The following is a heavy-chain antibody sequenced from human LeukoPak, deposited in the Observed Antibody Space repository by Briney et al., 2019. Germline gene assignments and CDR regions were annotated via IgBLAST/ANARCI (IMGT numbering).Heavy chain of an antibody. Sequence: ASVKVSCKASGYTFTSYYMHWVRQAPGQGLEWMGIINPSGGSTSYAQKFQGRVTMTRDTSTSTVYMELSSLRSEDTAVYYCARDTAVTTEIGPYYFDYWGRGTLVTVSS. V-gene: IGHV1-46*01. CDR2: INPSGGST. J-gene: IGHJ4*02. CDR1: GYTFTSYY. CDR3: ARDTAVTTEIGPYYFDY. D-gene: IGHD4-17*01.